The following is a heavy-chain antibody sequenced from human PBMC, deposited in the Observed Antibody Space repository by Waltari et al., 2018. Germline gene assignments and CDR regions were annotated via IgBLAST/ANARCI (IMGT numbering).Heavy chain of an antibody. CDR1: GFTFSSYG. CDR2: IWYDGSNK. CDR3: ARPGGIFLYYGMDV. J-gene: IGHJ6*02. Sequence: QVQLVESGGGVVQPGRSLRLSCAASGFTFSSYGMHWVRQAPGKGLEWVAVIWYDGSNKYYADSVKGRFTISRDNSKNMLYLQMNSLRAEDTAVYYCARPGGIFLYYGMDVWGQGTTVTVSS. D-gene: IGHD2-15*01. V-gene: IGHV3-33*01.